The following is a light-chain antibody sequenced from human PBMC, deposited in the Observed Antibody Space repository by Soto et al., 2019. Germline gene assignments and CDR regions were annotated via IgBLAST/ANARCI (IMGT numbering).Light chain of an antibody. CDR2: KAS. J-gene: IGKJ1*01. CDR3: QQYNSYSWT. V-gene: IGKV1-5*03. Sequence: DIQMTQSPSTLSASVGDRVTITCRASQSISSWLAWYQQKPGKAPKRLIYKASSLESGVPSRFSGSGSGTEFTLTISSLQPDDFSTYYCQQYNSYSWTFGQWTKLEIK. CDR1: QSISSW.